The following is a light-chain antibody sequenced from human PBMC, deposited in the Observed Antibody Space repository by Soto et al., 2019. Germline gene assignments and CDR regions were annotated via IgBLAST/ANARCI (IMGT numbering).Light chain of an antibody. CDR2: AAS. CDR1: QGISSY. J-gene: IGKJ3*01. V-gene: IGKV1-8*01. CDR3: QQYYSYAFT. Sequence: AIRMTQSPSSFSASTGDRVTITCRASQGISSYLPWYQQKPGKAPKLLIYAASTLQSGVPSRFSGSGSGTDFNLTISCLQAEDFAPYCYQQYYSYAFTFGPGTKVDIK.